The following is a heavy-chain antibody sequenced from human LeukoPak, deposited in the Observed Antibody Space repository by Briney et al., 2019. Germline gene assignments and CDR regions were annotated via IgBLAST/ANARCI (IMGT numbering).Heavy chain of an antibody. Sequence: GGSLRLSCAASGFTFSSYAMHWVRQAPGKGLEWVAVISYDGSNKYYADSVKGRFTISRDNSKNTLYLQMNGLRAEDTAVYYCARRSIAVGYYFDYWGQGTLVTVSS. CDR3: ARRSIAVGYYFDY. V-gene: IGHV3-30-3*01. CDR1: GFTFSSYA. J-gene: IGHJ4*02. D-gene: IGHD6-19*01. CDR2: ISYDGSNK.